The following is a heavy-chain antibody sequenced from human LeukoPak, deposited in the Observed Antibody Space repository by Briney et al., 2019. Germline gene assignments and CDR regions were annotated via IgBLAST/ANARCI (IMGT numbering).Heavy chain of an antibody. D-gene: IGHD3-9*01. CDR2: ISSSSSYI. J-gene: IGHJ4*02. Sequence: GGSLRLSCAASGSTFSSHSMNWVRQAPGKGLEWVSSISSSSSYIYYADSVKGRFTISRDNAKNSLYLQMNSLRAEDTAVYYCARGGPDYDILTGYYIPSIDYWGQGTLVTVSS. CDR1: GSTFSSHS. V-gene: IGHV3-21*01. CDR3: ARGGPDYDILTGYYIPSIDY.